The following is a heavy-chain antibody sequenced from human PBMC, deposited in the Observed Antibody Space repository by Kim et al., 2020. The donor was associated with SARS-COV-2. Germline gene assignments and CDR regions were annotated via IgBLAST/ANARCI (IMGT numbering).Heavy chain of an antibody. CDR2: TNEDGSVT. J-gene: IGHJ4*02. CDR3: ARDLSGADDY. D-gene: IGHD3-10*01. CDR1: GFPFRRYW. Sequence: GGSLRLSCGVSGFPFRRYWMHWVRRAPGKGLVWVARTNEDGSVTNYADSVKGRFTISRDNAGNTLYLQMNSLTVEDTAIYYCARDLSGADDYWGQATLVT. V-gene: IGHV3-74*01.